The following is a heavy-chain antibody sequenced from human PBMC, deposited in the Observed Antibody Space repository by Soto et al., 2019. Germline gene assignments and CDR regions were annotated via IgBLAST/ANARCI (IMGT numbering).Heavy chain of an antibody. J-gene: IGHJ4*02. CDR2: ISGGGSNT. V-gene: IGHV3-23*01. D-gene: IGHD4-4*01. CDR1: VFPFSSHV. CDR3: AKDSNKYSSSLTARYFDY. Sequence: PVGSLRLSCAPSVFPFSSHVISCVRQAPGKGLEWVSGISGGGSNTFYADSVKGRFTISRDNSKNTLLLQMNSLGAEDTAVYYCAKDSNKYSSSLTARYFDYWVPGSGFPVSS.